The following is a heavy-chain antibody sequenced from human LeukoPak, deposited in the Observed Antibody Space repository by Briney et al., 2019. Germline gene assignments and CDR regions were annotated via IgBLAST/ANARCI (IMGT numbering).Heavy chain of an antibody. CDR2: IRSSGDRT. D-gene: IGHD3-22*01. V-gene: IGHV3-23*01. CDR3: AKDHYYDSSGYYGPGSAFDY. CDR1: GFTFSSYA. Sequence: PGGSLRLSCAASGFTFSSYAMNWVRQAPGKGLEWVSAIRSSGDRTFYADSVKGRFTISRDNSKDTLYLQLNSLRDDDTAVYYCAKDHYYDSSGYYGPGSAFDYWGQGTLVTVSS. J-gene: IGHJ4*02.